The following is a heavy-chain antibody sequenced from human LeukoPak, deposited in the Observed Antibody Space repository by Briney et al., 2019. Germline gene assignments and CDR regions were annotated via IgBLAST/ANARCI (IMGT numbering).Heavy chain of an antibody. CDR3: ARDPSSSWFPGNL. D-gene: IGHD6-13*01. CDR1: GFTFSSYW. J-gene: IGHJ5*02. CDR2: INSDGSNT. V-gene: IGHV3-74*01. Sequence: PGGSLRLSCAASGFTFSSYWMHWVRQAPGKGLVWVSRINSDGSNTSYADSMKGRFTISRDNAKNTLYLQMNSLRAEDTAVYYCARDPSSSWFPGNLWGQGTLVTVSS.